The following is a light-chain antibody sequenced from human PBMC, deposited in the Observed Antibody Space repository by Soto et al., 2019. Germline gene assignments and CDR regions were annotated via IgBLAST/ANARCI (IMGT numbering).Light chain of an antibody. CDR2: AAS. Sequence: EIVLTQSPGTLSLSPGERATLSCRASQSVPKNYLAWYQQEPGQAPRLLIHAASSRAAGIPDRFSGGGSGTDFTLTISRLEPEDFAVYYCHQYASSPPTFGQGTKVEIK. J-gene: IGKJ1*01. CDR1: QSVPKNY. CDR3: HQYASSPPT. V-gene: IGKV3-20*01.